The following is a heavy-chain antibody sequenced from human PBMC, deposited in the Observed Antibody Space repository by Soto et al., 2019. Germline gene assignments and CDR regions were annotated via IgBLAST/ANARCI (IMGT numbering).Heavy chain of an antibody. CDR3: ARADQYYDASGYAN. J-gene: IGHJ4*02. D-gene: IGHD3-22*01. V-gene: IGHV1-18*01. Sequence: QVKLVQSGTEVKKPGASIKVSCKASGYSFATSGMSWVRQAPGQGLEWMGWISVYNGNTKYDQNLQDKVTMTTDTSTNTTYLEVGNLRSDDTAVYYCARADQYYDASGYANWGQGTLVTVSS. CDR1: GYSFATSG. CDR2: ISVYNGNT.